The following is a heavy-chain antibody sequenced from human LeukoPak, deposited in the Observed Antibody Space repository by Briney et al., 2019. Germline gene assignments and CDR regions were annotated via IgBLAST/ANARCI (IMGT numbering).Heavy chain of an antibody. Sequence: SVKVSCKASGGTFSSYAISWVRQAPGQGLEWMGGIIPIFGTANYAQKFQGRVTITTDEPTSTAYMELSSLRSEDTAVYYCARGNSDYGDYPDYYYYYMDVWGKGTTVTVSS. CDR1: GGTFSSYA. D-gene: IGHD4-17*01. V-gene: IGHV1-69*05. J-gene: IGHJ6*03. CDR3: ARGNSDYGDYPDYYYYYMDV. CDR2: IIPIFGTA.